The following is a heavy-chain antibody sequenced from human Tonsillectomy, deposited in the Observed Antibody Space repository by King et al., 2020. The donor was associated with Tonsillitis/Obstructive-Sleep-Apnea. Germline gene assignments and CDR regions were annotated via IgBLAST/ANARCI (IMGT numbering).Heavy chain of an antibody. CDR2: IGTAGET. CDR3: ARRRRAYWYFDL. CDR1: GFTFSSHE. J-gene: IGHJ2*01. V-gene: IGHV3-13*04. Sequence: VQLVESGGGLVQPGGSLRLSCAASGFTFSSHEMHWVRQVAGKGLEWVSVIGTAGETNYPDSVKGRFTTSRENAKNSLYLQMNSLRAGDSALYYCARRRRAYWYFDLWGRGTLVTVSS.